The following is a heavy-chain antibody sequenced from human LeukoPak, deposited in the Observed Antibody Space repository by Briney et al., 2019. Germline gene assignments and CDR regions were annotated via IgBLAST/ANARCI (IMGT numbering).Heavy chain of an antibody. CDR3: ARDSGSSWYGWPFDY. CDR2: TYYRSKWYN. D-gene: IGHD6-13*01. CDR1: GDSVSSNSAA. J-gene: IGHJ4*02. V-gene: IGHV6-1*01. Sequence: SQTLSLTCAISGDSVSSNSAACNWSRQSPSRGLECLGRTYYRSKWYNDYAVSVKSRITINPDTSKNQFSLQLNTVTPEDTAVYYCARDSGSSWYGWPFDYWGQGTLVTVSS.